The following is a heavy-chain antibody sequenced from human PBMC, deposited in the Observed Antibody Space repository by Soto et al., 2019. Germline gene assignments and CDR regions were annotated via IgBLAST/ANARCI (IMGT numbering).Heavy chain of an antibody. J-gene: IGHJ4*02. CDR3: ARTHWVYGTEY. Sequence: QVKLQESGPGLVKPSETLSLTCTVSGGSMTGYFWTWIRQPAGKGLEWIGHVYNSGNTDYNPSLVSRITMAVDTSKQQFSLKVKSVTSADTAMYYCARTHWVYGTEYWGQGTLVTVSS. CDR1: GGSMTGYF. CDR2: VYNSGNT. V-gene: IGHV4-4*07. D-gene: IGHD2-8*01.